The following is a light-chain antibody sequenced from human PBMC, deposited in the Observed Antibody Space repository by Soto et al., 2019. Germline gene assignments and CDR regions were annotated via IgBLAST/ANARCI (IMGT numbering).Light chain of an antibody. J-gene: IGKJ4*01. V-gene: IGKV1-5*03. Sequence: DIQMTQSPSTLSASVGDRVTITCRASQSISSWLAWYQQKPGKAPKLLIYKASSLESGVPSRFSGSGSGTEFTLTISSLQPDDFATYYCQQYNSDPLTFGAGTK. CDR1: QSISSW. CDR2: KAS. CDR3: QQYNSDPLT.